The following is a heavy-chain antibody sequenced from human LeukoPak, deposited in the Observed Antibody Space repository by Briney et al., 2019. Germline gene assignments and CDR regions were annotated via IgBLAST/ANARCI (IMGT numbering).Heavy chain of an antibody. CDR2: INHSGST. CDR3: ARLTYYDILTGYYNQASTAVEGGAFDI. D-gene: IGHD3-9*01. Sequence: SETLSLTCAVYGGSFSGYYWSWSRQPPGKGLEWIGEINHSGSTNYNPSPKSRVTISVDTSKNQFSLKLSSVTAADTAVYYCARLTYYDILTGYYNQASTAVEGGAFDIWGQGTMVTVSS. J-gene: IGHJ3*02. CDR1: GGSFSGYY. V-gene: IGHV4-34*01.